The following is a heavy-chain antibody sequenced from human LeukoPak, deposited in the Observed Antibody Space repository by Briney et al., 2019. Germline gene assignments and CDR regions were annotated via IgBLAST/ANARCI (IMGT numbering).Heavy chain of an antibody. CDR1: GGTFSSYA. CDR3: AREKIAAAENWFDP. V-gene: IGHV1-69*04. CDR2: IIPILGIA. J-gene: IGHJ5*02. Sequence: ASVKVSCKAPGGTFSSYAISWVRQAPGQGLEWMGRIIPILGIANYAQKFQGRVTITADKSTSTAYMELSSLRSEDTAVYYCAREKIAAAENWFDPWGQGTLVTVSS. D-gene: IGHD6-13*01.